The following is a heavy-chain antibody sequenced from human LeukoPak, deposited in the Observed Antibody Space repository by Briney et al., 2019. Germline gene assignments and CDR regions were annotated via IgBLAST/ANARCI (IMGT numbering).Heavy chain of an antibody. V-gene: IGHV3-33*01. CDR2: IWYDGSNK. J-gene: IGHJ4*02. CDR3: AREGASYYDILTGCYRY. Sequence: GGSLRLSCAASGFTFSSYGMHWVRQAPGKGLEWVAVIWYDGSNKYYADSVKGRFTISRDNSKNTLYLQMNSLRAEDTAVYYCAREGASYYDILTGCYRYWGQGTLVTVSS. CDR1: GFTFSSYG. D-gene: IGHD3-9*01.